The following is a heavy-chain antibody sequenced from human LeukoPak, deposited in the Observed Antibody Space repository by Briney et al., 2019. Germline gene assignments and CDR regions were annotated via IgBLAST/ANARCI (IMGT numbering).Heavy chain of an antibody. CDR2: IRSSGTTT. D-gene: IGHD5-24*01. J-gene: IGHJ3*02. Sequence: GGSLRLSCAASGFTFSSYEMNWVRQAPGKGLEWISYIRSSGTTTYYADSVKGRFTISRDNAKNSLYLQMNSLRAEDTAVYYCARRAYNWGAFDIWGQGTMVTVSS. CDR1: GFTFSSYE. CDR3: ARRAYNWGAFDI. V-gene: IGHV3-48*03.